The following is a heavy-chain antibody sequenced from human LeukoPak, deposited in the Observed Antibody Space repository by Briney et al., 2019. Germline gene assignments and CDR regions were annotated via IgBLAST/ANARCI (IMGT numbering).Heavy chain of an antibody. V-gene: IGHV4-38-2*02. CDR3: ARDETYTSDWQSNHYYYYMDV. Sequence: SETLSLTCTVSGYSISSGYYWGWIRQPPGKGLEWIGSIYHSGNTFYNPSLKSRVTISVDTSKNHFSLKLSSVTAADTAVYYCARDETYTSDWQSNHYYYYMDVWGKGTTVTVSS. J-gene: IGHJ6*03. CDR1: GYSISSGYY. D-gene: IGHD6-19*01. CDR2: IYHSGNT.